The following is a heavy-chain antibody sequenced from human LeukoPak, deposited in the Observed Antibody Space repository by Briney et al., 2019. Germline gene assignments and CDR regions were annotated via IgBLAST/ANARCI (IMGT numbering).Heavy chain of an antibody. J-gene: IGHJ4*02. CDR2: IYYSGST. CDR1: GGSISSGGYY. Sequence: SETLSLTCTVSGGSISSGGYYWSWIRQHPGKGLEWIGYIYYSGSTYYNPSLKSRVTISVDTSKNQFSLKLSSVTAADTAVYDCASLSSSYYYDSSGYYLDYWGQGTLVTVSS. D-gene: IGHD3-22*01. CDR3: ASLSSSYYYDSSGYYLDY. V-gene: IGHV4-31*03.